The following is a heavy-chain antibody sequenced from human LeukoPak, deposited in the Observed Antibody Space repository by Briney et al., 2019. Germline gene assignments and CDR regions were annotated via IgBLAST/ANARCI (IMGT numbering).Heavy chain of an antibody. D-gene: IGHD3-22*01. CDR1: GGSISSSNW. V-gene: IGHV4-4*02. J-gene: IGHJ4*02. CDR2: IYHSGST. CDR3: ARNIGYYYDNSGGG. Sequence: PSETLSLTCAVSGGSISSSNWWSWVRQPPGKGLEWIGEIYHSGSTNYNPSLKSRVTISVDKSKNQFSLKLSSVTAADTAVYYCARNIGYYYDNSGGGWGQGTLVTVSS.